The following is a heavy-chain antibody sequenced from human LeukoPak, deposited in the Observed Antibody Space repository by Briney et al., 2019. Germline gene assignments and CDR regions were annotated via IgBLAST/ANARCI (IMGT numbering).Heavy chain of an antibody. CDR3: AGRVRAAQIDY. CDR1: GGSISSSSYY. CDR2: IYYSGST. J-gene: IGHJ4*02. Sequence: PSETLSLPCTVSGGSISSSSYYWGWIRQPPGKGLEWIGSIYYSGSTYYNPSLKSRVTISVDTSKNQFSLKLSSVTAADTAVYYCAGRVRAAQIDYWGQGTLVTVSS. V-gene: IGHV4-39*01. D-gene: IGHD6-6*01.